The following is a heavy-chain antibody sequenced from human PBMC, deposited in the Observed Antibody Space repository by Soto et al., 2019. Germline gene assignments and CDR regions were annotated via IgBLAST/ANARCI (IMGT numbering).Heavy chain of an antibody. J-gene: IGHJ5*02. CDR3: ARQPTTGDTDLWFDP. D-gene: IGHD2-21*01. Sequence: SETLSLTCSVSGGSISTSRSYWAWIRQPPGKGLEWLANIFYSGSTFYNPSLASRVSVSVDTSKNEFSLKLRSVTAAGTAVYYCARQPTTGDTDLWFDPWGQGTLVTVSS. CDR2: IFYSGST. CDR1: GGSISTSRSY. V-gene: IGHV4-39*01.